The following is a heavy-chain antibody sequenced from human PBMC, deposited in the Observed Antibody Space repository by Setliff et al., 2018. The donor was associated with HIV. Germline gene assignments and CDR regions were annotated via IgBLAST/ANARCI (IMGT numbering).Heavy chain of an antibody. CDR3: AKTFTRFWSGYSRPPFDY. CDR2: ISPGDSVT. Sequence: GESLKISCKASGYNFGNSWIVWVRQVPGKGLEWIGIISPGDSVTKYSQSFQGQVTISADESTNTAYLQWSSLTSSDTAIYYCAKTFTRFWSGYSRPPFDYWGQGALVTVSS. J-gene: IGHJ4*02. D-gene: IGHD3-3*01. V-gene: IGHV5-51*01. CDR1: GYNFGNSW.